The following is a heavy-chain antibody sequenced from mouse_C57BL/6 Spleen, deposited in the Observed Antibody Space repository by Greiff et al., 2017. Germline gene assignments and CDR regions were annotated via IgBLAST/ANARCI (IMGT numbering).Heavy chain of an antibody. Sequence: VQLQQSGPELVKPGASVKISCKASGYSFTGYYMNWVKQSPEKSLEWIGEINPSTGGTTYNQKFKAKATLTVDKSSSTAYMQLKSLTSEDSAVYYCATYYGSSYGAYWGQGTLVTVSA. D-gene: IGHD1-1*01. J-gene: IGHJ3*01. V-gene: IGHV1-42*01. CDR1: GYSFTGYY. CDR3: ATYYGSSYGAY. CDR2: INPSTGGT.